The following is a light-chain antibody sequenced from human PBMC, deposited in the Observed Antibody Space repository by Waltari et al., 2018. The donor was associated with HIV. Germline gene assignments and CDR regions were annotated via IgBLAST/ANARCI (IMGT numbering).Light chain of an antibody. CDR3: AAWDDSLSGPV. CDR2: RNN. CDR1: SSNIGSNH. J-gene: IGLJ2*01. V-gene: IGLV1-47*01. Sequence: QSVLTQPPSASGTPGQRFTLSCSGSSSNIGSNHVYWYQQPPGTAPKLLIYRNNQRPSGVPDRFSGSKSGTSSSLAISGLRSEDEADYYCAAWDDSLSGPVFGGGTKLTVL.